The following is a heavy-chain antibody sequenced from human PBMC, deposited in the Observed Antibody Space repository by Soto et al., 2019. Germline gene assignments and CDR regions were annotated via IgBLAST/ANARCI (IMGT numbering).Heavy chain of an antibody. D-gene: IGHD2-15*01. CDR3: AKDFRGRIVVVVAATTFDY. Sequence: VQLLESGGGLVQPGGSLRLSCAASGFTFSSYAMSWVRQAPGKGLEWVSAISGSGGSTYYADSVKGRFTISRDNSKNTLYLQMNSLRAEDTAVYYCAKDFRGRIVVVVAATTFDYWGQGTLVTVSS. J-gene: IGHJ4*02. CDR2: ISGSGGST. CDR1: GFTFSSYA. V-gene: IGHV3-23*01.